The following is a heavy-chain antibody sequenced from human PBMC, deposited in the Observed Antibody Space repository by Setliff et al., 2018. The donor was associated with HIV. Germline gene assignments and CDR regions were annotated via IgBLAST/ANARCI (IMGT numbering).Heavy chain of an antibody. J-gene: IGHJ4*02. CDR1: GGSISGYY. Sequence: SETLSLTCAVYGGSISGYYGSWIRQPPGKGLEWIGEINPVGRNDNYNPSLNNRAALVLDTSKNQFSLWLTSVTAADTAVSFCARGGYGSGSYRFLFDFWGPGMMVTVSS. V-gene: IGHV4-34*04. D-gene: IGHD3-10*01. CDR3: ARGGYGSGSYRFLFDF. CDR2: INPVGRND.